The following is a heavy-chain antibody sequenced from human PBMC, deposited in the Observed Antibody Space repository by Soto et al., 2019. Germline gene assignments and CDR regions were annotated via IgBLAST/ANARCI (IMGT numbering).Heavy chain of an antibody. CDR3: AKDVHYDSSGGLDY. CDR2: ISGGGGGK. Sequence: GRSLRLSCTASGFTLSDSAMSWVRQAPGKGLEWLSAISGGGGGKYYADSVKGRFSVFRDNSKKTVYLQLNGLTIDDTAVYYCAKDVHYDSSGGLDYWGQGTLVTVSS. J-gene: IGHJ4*02. CDR1: GFTLSDSA. V-gene: IGHV3-23*01. D-gene: IGHD3-22*01.